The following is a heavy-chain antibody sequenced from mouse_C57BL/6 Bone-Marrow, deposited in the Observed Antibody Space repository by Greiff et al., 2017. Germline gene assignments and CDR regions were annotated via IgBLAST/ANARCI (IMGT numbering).Heavy chain of an antibody. CDR2: IKYDGSST. CDR1: GFTFSDYY. D-gene: IGHD3-3*01. V-gene: IGHV5-16*01. CDR3: ARDGTGGQVGYFDY. Sequence: DVKLVESEGGLVQPGSSMKLSCTASGFTFSDYYMAWVRQVPEKGLEWVANIKYDGSSTYYLDSLKSRFIISRDNAKNILYLQMSSLKSEDTATYYCARDGTGGQVGYFDYWGQGTTLTVSS. J-gene: IGHJ2*01.